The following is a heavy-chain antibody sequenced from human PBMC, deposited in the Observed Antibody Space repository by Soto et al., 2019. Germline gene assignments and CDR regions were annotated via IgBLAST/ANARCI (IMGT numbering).Heavy chain of an antibody. Sequence: PSETLSLTCTVSGGSISSGGYYWSWIRQHPGKGLEWIGYIYYSGSTYYNPSLKSRVTISVDTSKNQFSLKLSSVTAADTAVYYCARVGRITMIVLDYWGQGTLVTVSS. V-gene: IGHV4-31*03. CDR2: IYYSGST. J-gene: IGHJ4*02. CDR3: ARVGRITMIVLDY. CDR1: GGSISSGGYY. D-gene: IGHD3-22*01.